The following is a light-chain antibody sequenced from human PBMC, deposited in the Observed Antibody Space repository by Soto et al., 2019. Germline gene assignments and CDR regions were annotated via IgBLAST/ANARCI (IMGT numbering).Light chain of an antibody. CDR2: KND. CDR1: NSNIGNNY. V-gene: IGLV1-47*01. J-gene: IGLJ2*01. Sequence: QSVLTQPPSTSGAPGQRVTISCSGGNSNIGNNYVHWHQHLPGTAPSLLIYKNDQRPSGVPARFSGSKSGTSASLAITGLQSEDEADYFCTVWDDNLSAPLFGGGTKLTVL. CDR3: TVWDDNLSAPL.